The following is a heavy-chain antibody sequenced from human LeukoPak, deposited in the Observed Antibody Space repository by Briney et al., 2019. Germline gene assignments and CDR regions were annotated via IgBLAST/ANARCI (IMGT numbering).Heavy chain of an antibody. J-gene: IGHJ5*02. CDR1: GGSISSYY. CDR3: ARGSGSSYNWFDP. V-gene: IGHV4-59*01. CDR2: IYYSGST. D-gene: IGHD3-10*01. Sequence: SETLCLTCTVSGGSISSYYWSWIRQPPGKGLEWIGYIYYSGSTNYNPSLKSRVTISVDTSKNQFSLKLSSVTAADTAVYYCARGSGSSYNWFDPWGQGTLVTVSS.